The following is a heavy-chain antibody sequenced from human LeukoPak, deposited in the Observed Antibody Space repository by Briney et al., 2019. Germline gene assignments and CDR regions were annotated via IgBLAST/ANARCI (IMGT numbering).Heavy chain of an antibody. J-gene: IGHJ6*03. CDR3: ARRIAARLASGYYYYMDV. CDR1: GGSINSYY. V-gene: IGHV4-59*01. Sequence: PSETLSLTCTVSGGSINSYYWSWIRQPPGKGLEYIGHIYYTGSTNYNPSLKSRVTMSLDTSKNQFSLKLSSVTAADTAVYYCARRIAARLASGYYYYMDVWGKGTTVTVSS. D-gene: IGHD6-6*01. CDR2: IYYTGST.